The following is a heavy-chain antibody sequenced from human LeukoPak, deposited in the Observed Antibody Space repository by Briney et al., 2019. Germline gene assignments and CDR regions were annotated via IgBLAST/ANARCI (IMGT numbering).Heavy chain of an antibody. V-gene: IGHV1-24*01. CDR1: GYTLTELS. CDR2: FDPEDGET. D-gene: IGHD1-7*01. Sequence: ASVKVSCKVSGYTLTELSMHWVRQAPGKGLEWMGGFDPEDGETIYAQKFQGRVTMTEDTSTDTAYMELSSLRSEDTAVYYCANFISGTTEIDYWGQGTLVTVSS. J-gene: IGHJ4*02. CDR3: ANFISGTTEIDY.